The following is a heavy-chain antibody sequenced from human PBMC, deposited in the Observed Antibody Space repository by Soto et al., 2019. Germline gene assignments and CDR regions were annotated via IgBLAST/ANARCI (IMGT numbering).Heavy chain of an antibody. Sequence: PGESLKISCKGSGYSFTSYWIGWVRQMPGKGLEGVGIIYPGDSDTRYSPSFQGQGTISAAKSLSTAYLQWRSLKASDTAMYYCARFGSYYPGYYYYGMDVWGQGTTVTVSS. J-gene: IGHJ6*02. V-gene: IGHV5-51*01. CDR3: ARFGSYYPGYYYYGMDV. CDR1: GYSFTSYW. D-gene: IGHD1-26*01. CDR2: IYPGDSDT.